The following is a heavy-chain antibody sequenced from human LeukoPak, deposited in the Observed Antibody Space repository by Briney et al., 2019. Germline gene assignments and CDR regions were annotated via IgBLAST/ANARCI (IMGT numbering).Heavy chain of an antibody. CDR2: ISGSGGST. J-gene: IGHJ5*02. CDR1: GFTFSSYS. Sequence: QAGGSLRLSCAASGFTFSSYSMSWVRQAPGKGLEWVSAISGSGGSTYYADSVKGRFTISRDNSKNTLYLQMNSLRAEDTAVYYCAKDRIGGTIAFWFDPWGQGTLVTVSS. D-gene: IGHD1-1*01. CDR3: AKDRIGGTIAFWFDP. V-gene: IGHV3-23*01.